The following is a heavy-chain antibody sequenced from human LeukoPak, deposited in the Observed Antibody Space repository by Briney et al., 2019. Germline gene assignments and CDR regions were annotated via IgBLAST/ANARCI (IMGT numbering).Heavy chain of an antibody. V-gene: IGHV5-51*01. CDR3: ARQTVTTPFDY. CDR2: IYPGDSDT. J-gene: IGHJ4*02. Sequence: GESLKISCKGSGYSFTTYWIGWVRQMPGKGLEWMGIIYPGDSDTRYSPSFQGQVTISVDKSISTAYLQWSSLKASDTAMYFCARQTVTTPFDYWGQGTLLTVSS. D-gene: IGHD4-17*01. CDR1: GYSFTTYW.